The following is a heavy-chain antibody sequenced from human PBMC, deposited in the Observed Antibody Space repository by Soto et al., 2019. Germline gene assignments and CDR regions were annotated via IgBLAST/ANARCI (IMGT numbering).Heavy chain of an antibody. CDR1: GFTFSSYG. Sequence: QVHLVESGGGVVQPGRSLRLSCAASGFTFSSYGMHWVRQAPGKGLEWVTVISYDGNVAYYADSVKGRVTISRDNCKNTPYRQMNSLTTEGTALYYCAKEGPITNWYFDYWGQGTLVTGSS. D-gene: IGHD1-1*01. CDR3: AKEGPITNWYFDY. V-gene: IGHV3-30*18. CDR2: ISYDGNVA. J-gene: IGHJ4*02.